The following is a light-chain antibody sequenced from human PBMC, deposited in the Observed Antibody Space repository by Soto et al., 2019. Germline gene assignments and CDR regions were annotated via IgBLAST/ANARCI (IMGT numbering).Light chain of an antibody. CDR2: GAS. J-gene: IGKJ2*02. CDR1: QSVSSSY. Sequence: EIVLTQSPGTLSLSPGERATLSCRAIQSVSSSYLAWYQQKPGQAPRLLIYGASIRATGIPDRFSGSGSGTDFTLTISRLEPEDFAVYYCQQYGSSPQCTFGQGTKLAIK. CDR3: QQYGSSPQCT. V-gene: IGKV3-20*01.